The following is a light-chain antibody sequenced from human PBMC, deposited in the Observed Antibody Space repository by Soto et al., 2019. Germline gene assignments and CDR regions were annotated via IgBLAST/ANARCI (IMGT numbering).Light chain of an antibody. V-gene: IGKV1-5*01. Sequence: DIQMTQSPSTLSASVGDRVTITCRASQSISSWLAWYQQKPGKAPKLLIYDASSLESGVASRFSGSGSGTEFTLTISSRQPDDFATYYCQQYNSYSTWTFGQGTKVEIK. CDR2: DAS. J-gene: IGKJ1*01. CDR3: QQYNSYSTWT. CDR1: QSISSW.